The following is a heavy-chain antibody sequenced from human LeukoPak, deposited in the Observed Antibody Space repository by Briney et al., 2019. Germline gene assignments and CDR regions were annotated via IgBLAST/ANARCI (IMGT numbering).Heavy chain of an antibody. V-gene: IGHV4-59*08. CDR2: IYYNGST. J-gene: IGHJ4*02. Sequence: PSETLSLTCIVSGGSISSYYWTWIRQPPGKGLERIGYIYYNGSTNYNPSLKSRVTISVDTSKNQFSLKLNSVTAADTAVYYCARQSRGIAVAGLDYWGQGILVTVSS. D-gene: IGHD6-19*01. CDR3: ARQSRGIAVAGLDY. CDR1: GGSISSYY.